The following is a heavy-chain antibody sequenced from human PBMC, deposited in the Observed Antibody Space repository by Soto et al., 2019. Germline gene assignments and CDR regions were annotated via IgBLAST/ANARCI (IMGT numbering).Heavy chain of an antibody. Sequence: SATLSLSRTFPGISITGSSYYWGWIRQPPGKGLEWIGNIYYIGTTEYNPSLDNRVTILLDTTENYFSLKLSSVTVADTAVYYCARNASGRGWFVSWGQGTLVS. CDR1: GISITGSSYY. D-gene: IGHD3-10*01. V-gene: IGHV4-39*02. CDR3: ARNASGRGWFVS. CDR2: IYYIGTT. J-gene: IGHJ5*01.